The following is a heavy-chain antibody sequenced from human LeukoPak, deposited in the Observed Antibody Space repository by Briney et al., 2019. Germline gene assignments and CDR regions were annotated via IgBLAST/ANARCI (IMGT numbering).Heavy chain of an antibody. CDR2: IKQDGSEK. CDR3: ARVQRGIAVALDY. D-gene: IGHD6-19*01. J-gene: IGHJ4*02. CDR1: GFTFSNAW. V-gene: IGHV3-7*04. Sequence: GGSLRLSCAASGFTFSNAWMSWARQAPGKGLEWVANIKQDGSEKYYVDSVKGRFTISRDNVKNLLYLQMNSLRAEDTAVYYCARVQRGIAVALDYWGQGTLATVSS.